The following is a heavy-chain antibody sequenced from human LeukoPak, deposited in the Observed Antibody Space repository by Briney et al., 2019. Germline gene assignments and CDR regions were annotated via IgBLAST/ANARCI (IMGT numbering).Heavy chain of an antibody. Sequence: HPGGSLRLSCAASGFTFSGYWMHWVRQGPGKGLVWVARINGDGNSPTYADSVKGRFTISRDNAKNTLYLQMNSLRAEDTAVYYCARDYGGDHYFDYWGQGALVTVSS. CDR1: GFTFSGYW. J-gene: IGHJ4*02. CDR3: ARDYGGDHYFDY. CDR2: INGDGNSP. D-gene: IGHD4-23*01. V-gene: IGHV3-74*01.